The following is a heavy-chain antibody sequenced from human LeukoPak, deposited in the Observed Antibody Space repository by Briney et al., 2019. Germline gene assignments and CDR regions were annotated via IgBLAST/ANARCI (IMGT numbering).Heavy chain of an antibody. D-gene: IGHD3-3*01. J-gene: IGHJ3*02. CDR2: IYTSGST. CDR3: ARETTIFGVVIIGVAFDI. Sequence: SAETLSLTCTVSGGSISSYYWSWIRQPAGKRLEWIGRIYTSGSTNYNPSLKSRVTMSVDTFKNQFSLKLSSVTAADTAVYYCARETTIFGVVIIGVAFDIWGQGTMVTVSS. CDR1: GGSISSYY. V-gene: IGHV4-4*07.